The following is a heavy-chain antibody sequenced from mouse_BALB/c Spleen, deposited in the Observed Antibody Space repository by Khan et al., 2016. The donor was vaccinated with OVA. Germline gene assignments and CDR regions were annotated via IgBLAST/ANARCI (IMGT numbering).Heavy chain of an antibody. CDR3: TRGAGGIRFAY. CDR1: GYTFTDFT. J-gene: IGHJ3*01. D-gene: IGHD2-4*01. V-gene: IGHV1S137*01. CDR2: ISTYYGDV. Sequence: QVRLQQSGAELVRPGVSVKISCKGSGYTFTDFTIHWVKQSHALSLEWIGVISTYYGDVTYNQKFKGKATMTVDNSSSTTYMELARLTSEDSAIYSGTRGAGGIRFAYWGQGTLVTVSA.